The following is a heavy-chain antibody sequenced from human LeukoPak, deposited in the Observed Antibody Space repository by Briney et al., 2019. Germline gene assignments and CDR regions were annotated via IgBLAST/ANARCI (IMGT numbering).Heavy chain of an antibody. CDR3: ARDYSSSWYRRNWFDP. CDR2: ISSSSSYI. Sequence: GGSLRLSCAASGFTFSSYSMNWVRQAPGKGLEWVSSISSSSSYIYYADSVKGRFTISRDNAKNSLYLQMNSLRAEDTAAYYCARDYSSSWYRRNWFDPWGQGTLVTVSS. D-gene: IGHD6-13*01. V-gene: IGHV3-21*01. J-gene: IGHJ5*02. CDR1: GFTFSSYS.